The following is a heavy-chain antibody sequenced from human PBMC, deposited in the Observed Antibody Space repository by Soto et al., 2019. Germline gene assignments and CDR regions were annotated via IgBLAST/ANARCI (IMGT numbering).Heavy chain of an antibody. V-gene: IGHV4-59*01. Sequence: PSESLSLTCAVVGGSFSGYYWSWIWQPSGRGLEWIGYISYSGSTNYNPSLKSRVTISVDTSKNQFSLKLSSVTAADTAVYYCSTLPPRIVVMPLPFPSWGQGTLVTGSS. CDR2: ISYSGST. CDR3: STLPPRIVVMPLPFPS. J-gene: IGHJ4*02. CDR1: GGSFSGYY. D-gene: IGHD2-21*01.